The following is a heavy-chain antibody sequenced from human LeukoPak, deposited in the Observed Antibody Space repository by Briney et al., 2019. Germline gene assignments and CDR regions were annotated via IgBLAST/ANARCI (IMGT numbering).Heavy chain of an antibody. J-gene: IGHJ4*02. CDR1: EFTFSSHA. Sequence: GGSLRLSCVASEFTFSSHAMNWVRQAPGKGLEWVSSISGGGESTYYADSVKGRFTVSRDNSKNTLYLQINSLRGEDTAVYYCAKTYYYDSSGYPTNFDYWGQGTLVTVSS. CDR3: AKTYYYDSSGYPTNFDY. D-gene: IGHD3-22*01. CDR2: ISGGGEST. V-gene: IGHV3-23*01.